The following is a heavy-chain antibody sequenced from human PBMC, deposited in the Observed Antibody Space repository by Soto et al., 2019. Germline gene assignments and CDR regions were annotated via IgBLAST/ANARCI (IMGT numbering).Heavy chain of an antibody. J-gene: IGHJ4*02. V-gene: IGHV1-46*01. CDR3: ARVPYSYGSLYYLDF. Sequence: ASVKVSCKASGYTFTYYYIHWVRQAPGQGLEWMGIINPNSASTTYAQQFQGRVTMTRDTSTSTVYMELASLTSEDTAIYYCARVPYSYGSLYYLDFWGQGTLVTVSS. CDR2: INPNSAST. CDR1: GYTFTYYY. D-gene: IGHD3-10*01.